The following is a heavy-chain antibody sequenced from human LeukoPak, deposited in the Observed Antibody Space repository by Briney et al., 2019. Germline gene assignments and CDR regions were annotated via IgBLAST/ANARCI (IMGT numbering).Heavy chain of an antibody. V-gene: IGHV4-4*02. CDR2: IYHSGST. J-gene: IGHJ4*02. Sequence: SETLSLTCAVSGGSISSSNWWSWVRQPPGKGLEWIGEIYHSGSTNYNPSLKSRVTISVDKSKNQFSLKLSSVTAADTAVYYCARSSYYYDSSGLLAYWGQGTLVTVSS. CDR1: GGSISSSNW. CDR3: ARSSYYYDSSGLLAY. D-gene: IGHD3-22*01.